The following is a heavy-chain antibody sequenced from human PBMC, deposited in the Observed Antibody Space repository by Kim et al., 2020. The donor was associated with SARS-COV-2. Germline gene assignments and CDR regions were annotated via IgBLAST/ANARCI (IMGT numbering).Heavy chain of an antibody. CDR3: TRDDPSRSEQWLVPPVL. J-gene: IGHJ4*02. V-gene: IGHV3-49*03. CDR2: IRSKAYSGTT. Sequence: GGSLRLSCTTSGFTFGEYGLSWFRQAPGRGLEWLGFIRSKAYSGTTEYAASVKGRFTISRDDSKNIAYLQMSSLKIEDTAVYYCTRDDPSRSEQWLVPPVLWGQGPLVIVSS. D-gene: IGHD6-19*01. CDR1: GFTFGEYG.